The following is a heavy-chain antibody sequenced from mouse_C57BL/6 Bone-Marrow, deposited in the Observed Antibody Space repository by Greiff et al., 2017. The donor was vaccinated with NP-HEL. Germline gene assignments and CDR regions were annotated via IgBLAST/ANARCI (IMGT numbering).Heavy chain of an antibody. Sequence: VQLKESGGGLVKPGGSLKLSCAASGFTFSSYAMSWVRQTPEKRLEWVATISDGGSYTYYPDNVKGRFTISRDNAKNNLYLQMSHLKSEDTAMYYCARTDYGNYWGQGTTLTVSS. CDR1: GFTFSSYA. CDR2: ISDGGSYT. J-gene: IGHJ2*01. CDR3: ARTDYGNY. D-gene: IGHD2-1*01. V-gene: IGHV5-4*01.